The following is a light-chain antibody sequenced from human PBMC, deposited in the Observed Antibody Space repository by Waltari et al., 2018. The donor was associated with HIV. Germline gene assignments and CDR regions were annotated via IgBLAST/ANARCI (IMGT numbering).Light chain of an antibody. V-gene: IGKV1-39*01. CDR2: GAS. Sequence: DVQMTQSPSSLSASVGDTVSITCRSSQIISTYLNWYQQRTGKAPILLIYGASTLHSGIPSRFSGSGSGTHFILTIRSLQPEDFGTYFCQQSYRVPVTFGQGTRLDI. CDR3: QQSYRVPVT. J-gene: IGKJ5*01. CDR1: QIISTY.